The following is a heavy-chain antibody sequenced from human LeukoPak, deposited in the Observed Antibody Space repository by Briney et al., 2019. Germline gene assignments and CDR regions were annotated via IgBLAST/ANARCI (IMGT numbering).Heavy chain of an antibody. V-gene: IGHV1-18*01. Sequence: ASVKVSCKASGYTFTSYGISWVRQAPGQGLEWMGWISAYNGNTNYAQRLQGRVTMTTDTSTSTAYMELRSLRSDDTAVYYCARELAVAPGGWFDPWGQGTLVTVSS. CDR1: GYTFTSYG. J-gene: IGHJ5*02. CDR2: ISAYNGNT. D-gene: IGHD6-19*01. CDR3: ARELAVAPGGWFDP.